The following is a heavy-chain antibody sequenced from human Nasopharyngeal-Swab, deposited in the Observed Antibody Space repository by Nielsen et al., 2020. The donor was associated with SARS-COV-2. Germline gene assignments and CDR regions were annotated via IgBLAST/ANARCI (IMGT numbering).Heavy chain of an antibody. J-gene: IGHJ5*02. CDR2: ISHNSGT. CDR1: GVSISSQY. Sequence: SETLSLTCTVSGVSISSQYWSWIRQPPGKGLEWIGYISHNSGTNYNPSLKSRVTMFMDTSKNQFSLKLRSVTAADTAVYYCAKEGETGWFDPWGQGTLVTVSS. CDR3: AKEGETGWFDP. V-gene: IGHV4-59*11.